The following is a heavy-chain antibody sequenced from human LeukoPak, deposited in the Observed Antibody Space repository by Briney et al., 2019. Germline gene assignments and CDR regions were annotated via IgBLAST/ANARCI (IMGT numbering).Heavy chain of an antibody. CDR1: GVPFSNNV. Sequence: GGSLRLSCAASGVPFSNNVMTWVRQAPGRGRDWLSAISGGGGDTYYADSVKGRFTISRDNSKNILYLQMSSLTAEDTAVYYCAKTFPYGTTWFGFCDYWGQGAQVTVSS. D-gene: IGHD3-10*01. V-gene: IGHV3-23*01. CDR3: AKTFPYGTTWFGFCDY. J-gene: IGHJ4*02. CDR2: ISGGGGDT.